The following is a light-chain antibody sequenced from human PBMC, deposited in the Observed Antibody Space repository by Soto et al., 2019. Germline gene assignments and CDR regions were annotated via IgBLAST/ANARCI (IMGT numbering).Light chain of an antibody. CDR2: DAS. CDR3: QQYDVLPPP. J-gene: IGKJ5*01. Sequence: DIQMTQSPSSLSASIGDRVTITCQASQGIGTFLNWFQQRPGRAPKLMIYDASTLETGVPSRFSGSGSGSDFTFTISGLQPEDIATYYCQQYDVLPPPFGQGTRLEIK. V-gene: IGKV1-33*01. CDR1: QGIGTF.